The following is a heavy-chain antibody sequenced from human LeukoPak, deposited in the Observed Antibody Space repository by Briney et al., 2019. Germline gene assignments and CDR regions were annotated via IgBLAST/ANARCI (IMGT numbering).Heavy chain of an antibody. V-gene: IGHV1-69*04. D-gene: IGHD5-12*01. Sequence: GASVKVSCKASGGTFSSYAISWVRQAPGQGLEWMGRIIPIFGIANYAQKFQGRVTITADKSTSTAYMELSSLRSEDTAVYYCARDRDSGYDSYYCYGMDVWGQGTTVTVSS. CDR3: ARDRDSGYDSYYCYGMDV. CDR1: GGTFSSYA. CDR2: IIPIFGIA. J-gene: IGHJ6*02.